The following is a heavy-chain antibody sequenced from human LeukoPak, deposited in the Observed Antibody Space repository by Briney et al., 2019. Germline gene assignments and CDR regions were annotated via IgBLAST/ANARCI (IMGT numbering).Heavy chain of an antibody. D-gene: IGHD6-19*01. CDR2: ISYDGSIK. J-gene: IGHJ4*02. V-gene: IGHV3-30-3*01. CDR1: GFTFSSYA. Sequence: GGSLRLSCAASGFTFSSYAMHWVRQAPGKGLEWVAVISYDGSIKYYADSVKGRFTISRDNSNNTLYLQMNSLRPEDTALYCARDARIAVLFDYWGQGTLVTVSS. CDR3: ARDARIAVLFDY.